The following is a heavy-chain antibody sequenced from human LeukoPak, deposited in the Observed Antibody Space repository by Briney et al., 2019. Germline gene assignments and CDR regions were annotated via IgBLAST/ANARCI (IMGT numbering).Heavy chain of an antibody. CDR3: ARDQGCCSGGSCYYWYFDL. CDR2: ISYSSSTI. D-gene: IGHD2-15*01. J-gene: IGHJ2*01. Sequence: GGSLRLSCAASGFTFSSYSMNWVRQAPGKGLEWVSYISYSSSTIYYADSVKGRFTISRDNAKNSLYLQMNSLRDEDTAVYYCARDQGCCSGGSCYYWYFDLWGRGTLVTVSS. CDR1: GFTFSSYS. V-gene: IGHV3-48*02.